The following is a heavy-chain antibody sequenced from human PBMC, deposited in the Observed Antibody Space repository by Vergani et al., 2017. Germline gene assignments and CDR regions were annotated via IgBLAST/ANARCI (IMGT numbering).Heavy chain of an antibody. J-gene: IGHJ3*02. Sequence: EVQLVQSGAEVKKPGESLKVSCKASGYRFSSYWIGWVRQMPGKGLEWMGIIYPGDSDTRCSPSFQGQVIISADKSLSIAYLQWNSLKASDTAIYYCARPLRDDRPDAFDIWGPGTMVTVS. D-gene: IGHD3-10*01. CDR2: IYPGDSDT. CDR3: ARPLRDDRPDAFDI. CDR1: GYRFSSYW. V-gene: IGHV5-51*01.